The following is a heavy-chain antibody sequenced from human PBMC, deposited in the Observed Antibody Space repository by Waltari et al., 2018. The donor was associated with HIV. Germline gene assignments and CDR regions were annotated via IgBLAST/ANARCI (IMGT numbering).Heavy chain of an antibody. CDR3: ARHGVVDGNDSYGMDV. CDR1: GYNFDNYW. CDR2: IYPGDSDT. Sequence: EVQLVQSGPEAQKTGESLKISCKGSGYNFDNYWTGWARQMPGKGLEWMGIIYPGDSDTRYSPSFQGQVTFSADKSITTAYLQWSNLKASDTAMYYCARHGVVDGNDSYGMDVWGQGTTVTVSS. J-gene: IGHJ6*02. V-gene: IGHV5-51*01. D-gene: IGHD2-15*01.